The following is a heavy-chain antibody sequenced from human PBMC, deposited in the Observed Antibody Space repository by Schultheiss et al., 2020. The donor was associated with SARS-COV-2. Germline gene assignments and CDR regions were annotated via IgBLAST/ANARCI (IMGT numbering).Heavy chain of an antibody. J-gene: IGHJ5*02. CDR2: INHSGST. CDR1: GGSFSGYY. D-gene: IGHD1-26*01. V-gene: IGHV4-34*01. Sequence: SQTLSLTCAVYGGSFSGYYWSWIRQPPGKGLEWIGEINHSGSTNYNPSLKSRVTISVDTSKNQFSLKLSSVTAADTAVYYCAKDRSGSYPRWFDPWGQGTLVTVSS. CDR3: AKDRSGSYPRWFDP.